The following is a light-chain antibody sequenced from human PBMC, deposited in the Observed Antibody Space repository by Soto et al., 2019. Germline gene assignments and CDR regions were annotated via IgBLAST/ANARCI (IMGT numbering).Light chain of an antibody. Sequence: DIQLTQSPPFLSASVGDRLTITCRASQDIRSSLAWYQQKPGKAPNLLIYTVSTLQGGVPSRFSGSRSGTEFTLTISSLQPEDFATYYCQQFNSSPFTFGGGTKVEI. CDR3: QQFNSSPFT. V-gene: IGKV1-9*01. J-gene: IGKJ4*01. CDR1: QDIRSS. CDR2: TVS.